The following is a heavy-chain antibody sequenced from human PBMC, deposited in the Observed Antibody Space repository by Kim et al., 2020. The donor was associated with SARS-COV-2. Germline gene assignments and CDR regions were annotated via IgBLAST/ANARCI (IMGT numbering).Heavy chain of an antibody. CDR1: GYKFSSFG. CDR2: ISTYNGDT. V-gene: IGHV1-18*01. D-gene: IGHD3-22*01. Sequence: ASVKVSCKASGYKFSSFGIGWVRQAPGQGLEWIGWISTYNGDTKFALKFQARVTMTTDTSTSTAYMEVRSLRSDDTAVFYCARCPNNYDSSGYYYAYWGQGTLVTVSS. CDR3: ARCPNNYDSSGYYYAY. J-gene: IGHJ4*02.